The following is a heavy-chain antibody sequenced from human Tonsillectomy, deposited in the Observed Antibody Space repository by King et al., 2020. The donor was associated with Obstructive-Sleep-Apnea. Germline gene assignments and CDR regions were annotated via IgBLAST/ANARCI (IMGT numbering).Heavy chain of an antibody. CDR1: GGSISRYY. CDR3: ARFRRTHYYDTSGYYSDAFDI. Sequence: QLQESGPGLVKPSETLSLTCNVSGGSISRYYWSWIRQPPGKGLEWIGYIYYSGSTNYNPSLKSRVTISIDTSKNQFSLKLSSVTAADTAVYYCARFRRTHYYDTSGYYSDAFDIWGQGTMVTVSS. V-gene: IGHV4-59*08. J-gene: IGHJ3*02. D-gene: IGHD3-22*01. CDR2: IYYSGST.